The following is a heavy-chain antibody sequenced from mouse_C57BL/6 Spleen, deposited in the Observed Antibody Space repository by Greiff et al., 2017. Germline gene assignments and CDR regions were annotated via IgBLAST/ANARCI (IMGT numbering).Heavy chain of an antibody. D-gene: IGHD2-5*01. CDR3: AIGGVYSNSHFDY. CDR1: GYTFTSYW. CDR2: IHPNSGST. Sequence: QVQLQQPGAELVKPGASVKLSCKASGYTFTSYWMHWVKQRPGQGLEWIGMIHPNSGSTNYNEKFKSKATLTVDKSSSTAYMQLSSLTSEDSAVYYCAIGGVYSNSHFDYWGQGTTLTVSS. J-gene: IGHJ2*01. V-gene: IGHV1-64*01.